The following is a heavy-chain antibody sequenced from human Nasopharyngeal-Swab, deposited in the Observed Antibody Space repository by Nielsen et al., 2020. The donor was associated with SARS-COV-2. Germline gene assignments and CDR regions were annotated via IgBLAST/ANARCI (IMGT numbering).Heavy chain of an antibody. V-gene: IGHV3-7*01. CDR3: ARGYSSRWYEDYGMDV. Sequence: LSLTFAASGFTSSSYWMSWVRQAPGKGLEWVANIKQDGSEKYYVDSVKGRFTISRDNAKNSLYLQMNSLRAEDTAVYYCARGYSSRWYEDYGMDVWGQGTTVTVSS. D-gene: IGHD6-13*01. CDR1: GFTSSSYW. CDR2: IKQDGSEK. J-gene: IGHJ6*02.